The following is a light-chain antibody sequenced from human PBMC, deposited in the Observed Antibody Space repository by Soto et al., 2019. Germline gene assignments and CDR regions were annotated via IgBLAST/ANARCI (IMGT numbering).Light chain of an antibody. Sequence: QSALTQPASVSGSPGQAITISCTGTSSDIGGHNYVSWYQQHPGKAPKLMIFDVNNRPSGISNRFSASKSGNTASLTISGLQADDEADYYCSSYTHTSTSVFGTGTKLTVL. CDR1: SSDIGGHNY. V-gene: IGLV2-14*01. CDR3: SSYTHTSTSV. J-gene: IGLJ1*01. CDR2: DVN.